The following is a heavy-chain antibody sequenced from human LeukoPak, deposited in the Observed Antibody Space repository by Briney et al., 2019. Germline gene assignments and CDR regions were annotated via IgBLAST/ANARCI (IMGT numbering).Heavy chain of an antibody. D-gene: IGHD1-26*01. V-gene: IGHV1-2*02. CDR3: AREGDAGATLGYYFDY. J-gene: IGHJ4*02. Sequence: GASVKVSCKASGYTFTGYYMHWVRQAPGQGLEWVGWINPNSGGTNYAQKFQGRVTMTRDTSISTAYMELSRLRSDDTAVYYCAREGDAGATLGYYFDYWGQGTLVTVSS. CDR2: INPNSGGT. CDR1: GYTFTGYY.